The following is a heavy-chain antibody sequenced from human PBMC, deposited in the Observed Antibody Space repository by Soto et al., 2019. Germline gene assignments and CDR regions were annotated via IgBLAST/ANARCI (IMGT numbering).Heavy chain of an antibody. V-gene: IGHV1-18*01. CDR1: GYTFTSYG. J-gene: IGHJ5*02. Sequence: ASVKVSCKASGYTFTSYGISWVRQAPGQGLEWMGWISAYNGNTNYAQKLQGRVTMTTDTSTSTAYMELRSLRSDDTAVYYCARNFTAAAVNWFDPWGQGTLVTVSS. CDR3: ARNFTAAAVNWFDP. CDR2: ISAYNGNT. D-gene: IGHD6-13*01.